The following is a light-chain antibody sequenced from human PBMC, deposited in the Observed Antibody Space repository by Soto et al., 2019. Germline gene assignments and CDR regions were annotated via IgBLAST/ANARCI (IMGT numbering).Light chain of an antibody. CDR1: QSVGIY. Sequence: VLTQSPVTLSLSPGETATLFCKASQSVGIYLGWFQQKPGQAPRVLIYDATNRAGGVPDRFSGSGSGTEFTLTISSREAEDSAVYYCHQRDIWPPLTFGGGTKLEIK. CDR3: HQRDIWPPLT. V-gene: IGKV3-11*01. CDR2: DAT. J-gene: IGKJ4*01.